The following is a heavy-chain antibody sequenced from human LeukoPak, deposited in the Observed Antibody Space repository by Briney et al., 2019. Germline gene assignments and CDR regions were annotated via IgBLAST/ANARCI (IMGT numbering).Heavy chain of an antibody. V-gene: IGHV3-30*18. CDR2: MSYDGSNE. Sequence: GGSLRLSCVASGFTFSSYGMHWVRQAPGKGLEWVAVMSYDGSNEYYTDSVKGRFTISRDDSKNTLYLQMNSLRAEDTAVYYCAKPEQWLVPYYYYYYHMDVWGQGTTVTVSS. D-gene: IGHD6-19*01. J-gene: IGHJ6*02. CDR3: AKPEQWLVPYYYYYYHMDV. CDR1: GFTFSSYG.